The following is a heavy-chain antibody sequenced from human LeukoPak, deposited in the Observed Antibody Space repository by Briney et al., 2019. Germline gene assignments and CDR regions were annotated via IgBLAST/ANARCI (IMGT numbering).Heavy chain of an antibody. V-gene: IGHV3-7*01. CDR3: AKDSYSKGDY. CDR1: GFTFSYHW. J-gene: IGHJ4*02. CDR2: IKNDGTVK. D-gene: IGHD5-18*01. Sequence: PGGSLRLSCAASGFTFSYHWVTWVRQAPGKGLEWVAKIKNDGTVKNYVDSVKGRFTISRDNAKNSLYLQMNSLRAEHTGVYYCAKDSYSKGDYWGQGVLVTVSS.